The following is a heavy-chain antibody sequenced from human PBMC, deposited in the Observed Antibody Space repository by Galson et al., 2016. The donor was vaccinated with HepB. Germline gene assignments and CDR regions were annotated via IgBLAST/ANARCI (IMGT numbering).Heavy chain of an antibody. D-gene: IGHD5-24*01. CDR3: ARQHRGGPSDY. J-gene: IGHJ4*02. CDR2: IFHTGRV. Sequence: SETLSLTCAVSGVSISSSDWWSWVRQPPGQGLEWIGQIFHTGRVNYTPSLASRVTISVGTSNNHFSLRLSSVTAADTALYYCARQHRGGPSDYWGQGTLVIVSS. CDR1: GVSISSSDW. V-gene: IGHV4-4*02.